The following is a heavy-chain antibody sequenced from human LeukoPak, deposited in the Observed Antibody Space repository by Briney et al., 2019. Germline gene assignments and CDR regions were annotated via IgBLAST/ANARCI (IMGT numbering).Heavy chain of an antibody. CDR1: GFTLSSYA. CDR3: ARDSARRGASSGDFDS. J-gene: IGHJ4*02. CDR2: LNGDENTI. V-gene: IGHV3-74*01. Sequence: GGSLRLSCAASGFTLSSYAMSWVRQGPGKGLVWVSHLNGDENTITYADSVKGRFTISRDNAKNTLYLQMNSLRAEDTAIYYCARDSARRGASSGDFDSWGQGTLVTVSS. D-gene: IGHD3-10*01.